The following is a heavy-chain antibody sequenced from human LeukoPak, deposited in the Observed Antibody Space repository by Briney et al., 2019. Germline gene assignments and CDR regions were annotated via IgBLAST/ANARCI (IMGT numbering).Heavy chain of an antibody. CDR1: GDSIRDYY. CDR3: ARDPRSAAGTSQMRWDV. D-gene: IGHD6-13*01. V-gene: IGHV4-59*01. CDR2: VYYGGST. Sequence: PSETLSLTCTVSGDSIRDYYWTWIRQSPGKGLEWIGNVYYGGSTNYNPSLTSRVTISIDTSKTQFSLKLSSVTAADTAVYYCARDPRSAAGTSQMRWDVWGQGTTVTVSS. J-gene: IGHJ6*02.